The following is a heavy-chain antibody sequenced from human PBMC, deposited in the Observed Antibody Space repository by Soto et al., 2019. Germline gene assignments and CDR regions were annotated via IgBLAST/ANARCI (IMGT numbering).Heavy chain of an antibody. V-gene: IGHV3-30-3*01. D-gene: IGHD1-7*01. J-gene: IGHJ4*02. CDR2: ISYDGNNK. CDR3: ARDGVSSIESSWNYGNYFDY. CDR1: GFTYSTYT. Sequence: GGSLRLSCAASGFTYSTYTMHWVRQAPGKGLEWVAVISYDGNNKFYADSVKGRFTISRDSTKQTLYLQMNSLRPDDTAMYYSARDGVSSIESSWNYGNYFDYWAQVDLDTGSS.